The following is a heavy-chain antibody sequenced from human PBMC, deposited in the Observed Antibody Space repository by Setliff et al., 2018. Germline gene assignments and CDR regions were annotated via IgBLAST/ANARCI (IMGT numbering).Heavy chain of an antibody. J-gene: IGHJ4*02. V-gene: IGHV1-18*04. CDR1: GYIFTNYY. D-gene: IGHD5-18*01. Sequence: ASVKVSCKTSGYIFTNYYIHWVRQAPGQGLEWMGWMNPKSGNTGYAQKLQGRVTMTTDTSTSTAYMELRSLRSDDTAVYYCATFRGYTYGYDYWGQGTLVTVSS. CDR3: ATFRGYTYGYDY. CDR2: MNPKSGNT.